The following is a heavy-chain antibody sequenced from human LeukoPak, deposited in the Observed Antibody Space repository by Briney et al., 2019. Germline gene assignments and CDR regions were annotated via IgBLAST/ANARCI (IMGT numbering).Heavy chain of an antibody. D-gene: IGHD5-24*01. V-gene: IGHV3-7*04. J-gene: IGHJ4*02. CDR3: ARDATRGGDFDF. CDR2: IRQDGSEA. CDR1: GFTFTSYW. Sequence: GGSLRLSCAASGFTFTSYWMAWVRQALGKGLEWVAKIRQDGSEAEYVDSPKGRFTASRDNAKNSLYLQMNSLRVEDTALYYCARDATRGGDFDFWGQGTLVTVSS.